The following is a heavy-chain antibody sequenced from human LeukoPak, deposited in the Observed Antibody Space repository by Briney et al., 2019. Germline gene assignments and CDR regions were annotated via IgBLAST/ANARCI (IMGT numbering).Heavy chain of an antibody. V-gene: IGHV1-2*02. CDR1: GYTFTGYY. D-gene: IGHD3-22*01. CDR2: INPNSGGT. J-gene: IGHJ4*02. CDR3: ARVQPPIYYDSSGYVDGDY. Sequence: GASVKVSCKASGYTFTGYYMHWVRQAPGQGLEWMGWINPNSGGTNYAQKFQGRVTMTGDTSISTAYMELSRLRSDDTAVYYCARVQPPIYYDSSGYVDGDYWGQGTLVTVSS.